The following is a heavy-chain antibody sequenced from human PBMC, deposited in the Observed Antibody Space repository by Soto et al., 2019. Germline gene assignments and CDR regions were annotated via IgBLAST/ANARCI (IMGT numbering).Heavy chain of an antibody. D-gene: IGHD2-8*01. V-gene: IGHV3-23*01. CDR3: ANCRYCTNGVCYSFDY. CDR2: ISGSGGST. CDR1: GFTFSSYA. Sequence: GGSLRLSCAASGFTFSSYAMSWVRQAPGKGLEWVSAISGSGGSTYYADSVKGRFTISRDNSKNTLYLQMNSLRAEDTAVYYCANCRYCTNGVCYSFDYWGQGTLVTVSS. J-gene: IGHJ4*02.